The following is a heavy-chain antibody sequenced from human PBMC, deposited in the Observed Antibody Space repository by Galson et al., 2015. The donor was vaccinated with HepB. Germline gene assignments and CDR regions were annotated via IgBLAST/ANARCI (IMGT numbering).Heavy chain of an antibody. D-gene: IGHD6-13*01. V-gene: IGHV3-23*01. CDR3: AKDRSIAATGMGGY. J-gene: IGHJ4*02. CDR2: ISGSGDST. Sequence: SLRLSCAVPGFTFSSYAMTWVRQAPGKGLEWVSAISGSGDSTYYADSVKGRFTTSRDNSKNTLYLQMNSLRAEDTALYYCAKDRSIAATGMGGYWGQGTLVTVSS. CDR1: GFTFSSYA.